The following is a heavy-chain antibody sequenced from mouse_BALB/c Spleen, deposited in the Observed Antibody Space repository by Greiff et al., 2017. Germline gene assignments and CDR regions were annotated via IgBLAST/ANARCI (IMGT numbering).Heavy chain of an antibody. CDR1: GYAFTNYL. V-gene: IGHV1-54*01. CDR3: AREESYYGSSPAWFAY. Sequence: VQLQQSGAELVRPGTSVKVSCKASGYAFTNYLIEWVKQRPGQGLEWIGVINPGSGGTNYNEKFKGKATLTADKSSSTAYMQLSSLTSDDSAVYFCAREESYYGSSPAWFAYWGQGTLVTVSA. CDR2: INPGSGGT. J-gene: IGHJ3*01. D-gene: IGHD1-1*01.